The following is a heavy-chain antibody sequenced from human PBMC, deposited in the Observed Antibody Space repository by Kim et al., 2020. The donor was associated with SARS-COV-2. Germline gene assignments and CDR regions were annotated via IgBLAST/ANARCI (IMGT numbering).Heavy chain of an antibody. CDR2: ISISSSII. CDR3: ARKSSVYYYDH. V-gene: IGHV3-21*01. J-gene: IGHJ4*02. Sequence: GGSLRLSCAASGYTFSSYNMYWVRQAPGKGLEWVSTISISSSIIYYADSVKGRFTVSRDDAKNSLYLQMNSLRAEDTAVYYCARKSSVYYYDHWGQGTLVTVSS. CDR1: GYTFSSYN. D-gene: IGHD3-22*01.